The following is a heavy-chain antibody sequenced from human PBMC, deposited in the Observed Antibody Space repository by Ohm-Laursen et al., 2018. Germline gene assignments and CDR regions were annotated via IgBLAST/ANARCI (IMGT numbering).Heavy chain of an antibody. J-gene: IGHJ4*02. CDR2: IYSGGST. V-gene: IGHV3-66*01. CDR3: TTVTAVAIIY. CDR1: GFTVSSNY. Sequence: SLRLSCSASGFTVSSNYMSWVRQAPGKGLEWVSVIYSGGSTYYADSVKGRFTISRDNSKNTLYLHMSSLKTEDTAVYYCTTVTAVAIIYWGQGTLVTVSS. D-gene: IGHD6-19*01.